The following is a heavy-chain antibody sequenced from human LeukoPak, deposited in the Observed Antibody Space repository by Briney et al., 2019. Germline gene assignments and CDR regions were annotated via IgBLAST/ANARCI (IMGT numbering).Heavy chain of an antibody. CDR2: IYYSGST. V-gene: IGHV4-39*07. CDR1: GGSISSSSYY. Sequence: PSETLSLTCTVSGGSISSSSYYWGWIRQPPGKGLEWIGSIYYSGSTYYNPSLKSRVTISVDTSKNQFSLKLSSVTVADTAVYYCARVVAGYYYYMDVWGKGTTVTVSS. J-gene: IGHJ6*03. CDR3: ARVVAGYYYYMDV.